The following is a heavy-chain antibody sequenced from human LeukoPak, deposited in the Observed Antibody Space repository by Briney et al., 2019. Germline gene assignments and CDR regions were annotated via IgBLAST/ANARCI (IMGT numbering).Heavy chain of an antibody. CDR2: ISSGGDTT. J-gene: IGHJ4*02. Sequence: GGSLRLSCAASGFTFSTYAMSWVRQAPGKGLEWVSGISSGGDTTYYSDSVKGRFTISRDNSKNTLSLHMNGLRAEDTAVYYCAKVAPLGSSWYAFNYWGQGTRVTVSS. CDR1: GFTFSTYA. V-gene: IGHV3-23*01. CDR3: AKVAPLGSSWYAFNY. D-gene: IGHD6-13*01.